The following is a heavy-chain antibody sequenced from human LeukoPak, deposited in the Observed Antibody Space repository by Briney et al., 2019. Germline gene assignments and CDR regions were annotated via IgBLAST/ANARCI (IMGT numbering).Heavy chain of an antibody. CDR1: GGSISSSSYY. CDR2: IYYSGST. Sequence: SETLSLTCTVSGGSISSSSYYWGWIRQPPGKGLEWIGSIYYSGSTYYNPSLKSRVTISVDTSKNQFSLKLSSVTAADTAVYYCAKFQYSGSYLPYTWFDPWGQGTLVTVSS. CDR3: AKFQYSGSYLPYTWFDP. D-gene: IGHD1-26*01. V-gene: IGHV4-39*01. J-gene: IGHJ5*02.